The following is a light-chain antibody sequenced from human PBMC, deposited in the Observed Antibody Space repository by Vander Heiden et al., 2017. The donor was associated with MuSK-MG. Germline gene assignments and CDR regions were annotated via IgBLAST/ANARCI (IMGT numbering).Light chain of an antibody. J-gene: IGKJ4*01. V-gene: IGKV3-15*01. CDR1: QSVGSS. CDR2: DVS. Sequence: EIVMTQSPATLSVSPGERATLSCRASQSVGSSLAWYQQKPGQAPRLLIYDVSTRATAIPARFSGSGSGTEFTLTISGLQSEDFAVYYCQQYKNWGLIFGGGTKVDIK. CDR3: QQYKNWGLI.